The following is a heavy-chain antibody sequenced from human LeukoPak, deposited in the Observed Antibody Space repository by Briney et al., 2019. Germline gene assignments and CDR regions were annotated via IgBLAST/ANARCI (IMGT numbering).Heavy chain of an antibody. D-gene: IGHD3-22*01. V-gene: IGHV3-21*01. CDR1: GFIFTNYS. CDR2: ISARGTYT. CDR3: ARDQGYDGRGNYYPYHFDC. J-gene: IGHJ4*02. Sequence: PGGSLRLSCEATGFIFTNYSMIWVRQPPGGGLEWVSEISARGTYTYYAVSVRGRFTISRDNAKNSVYLQLDTLTADDAAVYYCARDQGYDGRGNYYPYHFDCWGQGTLVTVSS.